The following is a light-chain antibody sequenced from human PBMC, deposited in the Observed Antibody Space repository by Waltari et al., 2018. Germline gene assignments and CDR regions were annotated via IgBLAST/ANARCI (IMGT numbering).Light chain of an antibody. CDR1: QSVSSK. CDR3: QHHNNWPPRWT. J-gene: IGKJ1*01. Sequence: EIVMTQSPATLSVSPGERATLSCRASQSVSSKFAWYQQKPVQAPRLLIYGASTRATGVPARFSGSGSGPEYTLTISSLQSEDFAVYYCQHHNNWPPRWTFGQGTKVEIK. CDR2: GAS. V-gene: IGKV3-15*01.